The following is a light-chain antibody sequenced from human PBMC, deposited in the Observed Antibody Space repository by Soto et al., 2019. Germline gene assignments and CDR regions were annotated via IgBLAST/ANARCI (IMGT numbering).Light chain of an antibody. CDR2: EGT. CDR3: CSYAGSSFYV. J-gene: IGLJ1*01. V-gene: IGLV2-23*01. CDR1: STDVGSYKL. Sequence: QSALTQPASVSGSPGQSITISCTGTSTDVGSYKLVSWYQQHPGKAPKLMIYEGTRRPSGVSDRFSGSKSGNTASLTISGLQAEDEADYYCCSYAGSSFYVFGSGTKLTAL.